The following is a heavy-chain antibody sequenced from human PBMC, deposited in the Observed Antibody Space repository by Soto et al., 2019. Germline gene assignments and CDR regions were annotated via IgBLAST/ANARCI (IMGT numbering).Heavy chain of an antibody. CDR3: ATDMEAGFDL. CDR2: IRYDGSNK. Sequence: QVQLVESGGGVVQPGKSLRLSCAASGFTFSSYGMHWVRQAPGKGLEWVALIRYDGSNKYYTDSVKGRFTTSRDNSKNTLYRQMKSLRAEDTAVYYCATDMEAGFDLWGRGTLVTVSS. J-gene: IGHJ2*01. D-gene: IGHD1-1*01. V-gene: IGHV3-33*01. CDR1: GFTFSSYG.